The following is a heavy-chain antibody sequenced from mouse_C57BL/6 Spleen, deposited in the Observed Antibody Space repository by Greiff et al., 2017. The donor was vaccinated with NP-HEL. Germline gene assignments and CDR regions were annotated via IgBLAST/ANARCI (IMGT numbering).Heavy chain of an antibody. V-gene: IGHV1-81*01. Sequence: QVQLQQSGAELARPGASVKLSCKASGYTFTSYGISWVKQRPGQGLEWIGEIYPRSGNTYYNEKFTGKATLTAAKSSSPAYRELRSLTSEDSAVYFCARQGITTVVAKGYFDYWGQGTTLTVSS. CDR1: GYTFTSYG. CDR3: ARQGITTVVAKGYFDY. D-gene: IGHD1-1*01. CDR2: IYPRSGNT. J-gene: IGHJ2*01.